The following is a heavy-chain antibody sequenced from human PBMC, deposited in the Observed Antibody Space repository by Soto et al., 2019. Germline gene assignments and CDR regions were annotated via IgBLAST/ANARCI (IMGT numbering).Heavy chain of an antibody. D-gene: IGHD1-26*01. CDR2: ISSAGSNR. Sequence: QVQLVESGGGVVQPGRSLRLSCAASGFTFSTYAIHWVRQAPGKGLEWLALISSAGSNRYYADSVMGRFAISRDNSKSTSYLQMNSLRTEDTAVYFCAREAESVVGASYYYFYGMDVWGQGTTVTVSS. CDR1: GFTFSTYA. V-gene: IGHV3-30*09. CDR3: AREAESVVGASYYYFYGMDV. J-gene: IGHJ6*02.